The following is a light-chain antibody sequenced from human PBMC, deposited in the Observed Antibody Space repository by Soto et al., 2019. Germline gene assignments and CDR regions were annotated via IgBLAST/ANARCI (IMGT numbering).Light chain of an antibody. J-gene: IGKJ1*01. Sequence: DIQMTQSPSTLSASVRDRVTITGRASQTISSWLAWFQQRPGRATNFLIYKASSLKTGVPLRFSGSGSGTQFTPTLDSLQPEDVADYSWQDYDIAHSWTFGQGTKVDIK. CDR2: KAS. V-gene: IGKV1-5*03. CDR1: QTISSW. CDR3: QDYDIAHSWT.